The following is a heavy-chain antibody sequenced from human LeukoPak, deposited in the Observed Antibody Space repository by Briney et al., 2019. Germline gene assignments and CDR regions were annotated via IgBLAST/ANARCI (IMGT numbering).Heavy chain of an antibody. CDR2: VFYTGKT. V-gene: IGHV4-39*07. CDR1: GGSVSTSDYY. CDR3: ARVFDS. Sequence: SETLSLTCTVSGGSVSTSDYYWGWIRQSPVKGLEWIGDVFYTGKTNYNPSLRGRASISIDTSKNQFSLKLTYVTAADTAVYYCARVFDSWGQGTLVTVSS. J-gene: IGHJ4*02.